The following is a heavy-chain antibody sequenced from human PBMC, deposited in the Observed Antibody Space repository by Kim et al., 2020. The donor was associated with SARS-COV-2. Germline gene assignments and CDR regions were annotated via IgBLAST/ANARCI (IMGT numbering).Heavy chain of an antibody. CDR3: ARDPSYYDSSGYPKARYYFDY. Sequence: GGSLRLSCAASGFTFSSYWMSWVRQAPGKGLEWVANIKQDGSEKYYVDSVKGRFTISRDNAKNSLYLQMNSLRAEDTAVYYCARDPSYYDSSGYPKARYYFDYWGQGTLVTVSS. D-gene: IGHD3-22*01. J-gene: IGHJ4*02. CDR1: GFTFSSYW. V-gene: IGHV3-7*01. CDR2: IKQDGSEK.